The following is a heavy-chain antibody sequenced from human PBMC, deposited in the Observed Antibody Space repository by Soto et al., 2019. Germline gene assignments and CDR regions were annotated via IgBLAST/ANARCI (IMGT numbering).Heavy chain of an antibody. D-gene: IGHD4-17*01. Sequence: GSLRLSCAASGFTFSSYGMHWVRQAPGKGLEWVAVIWYDGSNKYYADSVKGRFTISRDNSKNTLYLQMNSLRAEDTAVYYCARDRGETTVDYWGQGTLVTVSS. CDR2: IWYDGSNK. CDR1: GFTFSSYG. V-gene: IGHV3-33*01. J-gene: IGHJ4*02. CDR3: ARDRGETTVDY.